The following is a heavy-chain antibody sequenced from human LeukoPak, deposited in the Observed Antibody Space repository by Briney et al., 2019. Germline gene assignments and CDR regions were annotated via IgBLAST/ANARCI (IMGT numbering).Heavy chain of an antibody. CDR3: ARHRIYCSGGSCLPFDY. D-gene: IGHD2-15*01. V-gene: IGHV4-34*01. Sequence: KTSETLSLTCAVYGGSFSGYYWSWIRQPPGKGLEWIGEINHSGSTNYNPSLKSRVTISVDTSKNQFSLKLSSVTAADTAVYYCARHRIYCSGGSCLPFDYWGQGTLVTVSS. CDR1: GGSFSGYY. J-gene: IGHJ4*02. CDR2: INHSGST.